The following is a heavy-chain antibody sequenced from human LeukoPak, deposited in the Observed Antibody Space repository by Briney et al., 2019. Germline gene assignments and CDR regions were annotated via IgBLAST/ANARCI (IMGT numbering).Heavy chain of an antibody. CDR2: IHPGDSDT. CDR3: ARQWLVEENWFDP. D-gene: IGHD6-19*01. J-gene: IGHJ5*02. CDR1: GYSFTSYW. V-gene: IGHV5-51*01. Sequence: GESLKISCQASGYSFTSYWIGCVRQIPGKGLELMGIIHPGDSDTRYSPSFQGQVTISADKSISTAYLQWSSLKASDTAMYYCARQWLVEENWFDPWGQGTLVTVSS.